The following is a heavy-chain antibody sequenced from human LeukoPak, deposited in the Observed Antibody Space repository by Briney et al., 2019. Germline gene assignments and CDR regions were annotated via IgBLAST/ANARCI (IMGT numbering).Heavy chain of an antibody. J-gene: IGHJ4*02. V-gene: IGHV4-39*01. D-gene: IGHD6-19*01. Sequence: SETLSLTCTVSGGSISSSSYYGGWIRQPPGKGLEWIGSIYYSGSTYYNPSLKSRVTISVDTSKNQFSLKLSSVTAADTAVHYCARVIIAVAVDYWGQGTLVTVSS. CDR1: GGSISSSSYY. CDR2: IYYSGST. CDR3: ARVIIAVAVDY.